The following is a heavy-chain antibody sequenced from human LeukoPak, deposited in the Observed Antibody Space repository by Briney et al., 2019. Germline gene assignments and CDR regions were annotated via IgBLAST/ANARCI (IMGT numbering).Heavy chain of an antibody. J-gene: IGHJ4*02. CDR1: GFSLSTSGMC. CDR3: ARIRWGKLEWLLDY. D-gene: IGHD3-3*01. V-gene: IGHV2-70*11. CDR2: IDWDDDK. Sequence: ESGPALAKPTQTLTLTCTFSGFSLSTSGMCVSWIRQPPGKALEWLARIDWDDDKYYSTSLKTRLTISKDTSKNQVVLTMTNMDPVDTATYYCARIRWGKLEWLLDYWGQGTLVTVSS.